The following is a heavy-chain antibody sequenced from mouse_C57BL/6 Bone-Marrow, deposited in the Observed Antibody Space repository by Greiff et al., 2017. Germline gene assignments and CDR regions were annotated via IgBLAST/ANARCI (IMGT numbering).Heavy chain of an antibody. CDR2: IRNKANNPAT. D-gene: IGHD1-1*01. V-gene: IGHV6-6*01. CDR3: TRGYYGSPFAY. Sequence: EVKLVESGGGLVQPGGSMKLSCAASGFTFSDAWMDWVRQSPEKGLEWVAEIRNKANNPATYYAESVKGRFTISRDDSKSSVYLQMNSLRAEDTGIYYCTRGYYGSPFAYWGQGTLVTVSA. CDR1: GFTFSDAW. J-gene: IGHJ3*01.